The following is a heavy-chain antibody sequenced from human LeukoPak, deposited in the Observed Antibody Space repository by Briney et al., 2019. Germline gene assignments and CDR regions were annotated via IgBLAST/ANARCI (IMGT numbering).Heavy chain of an antibody. CDR1: GFTFSSYG. D-gene: IGHD6-6*01. CDR2: ISYDGSNK. CDR3: AKDSRVGGGRSIAALLYYYGMEV. Sequence: PGRSLRLSCAASGFTFSSYGMHWVRQAPGKGLEWVAVISYDGSNKYYADSVKGRFTISRDNSKNTLYLQMNSLRAEDTAVYYCAKDSRVGGGRSIAALLYYYGMEVWGQGTTVTVSS. V-gene: IGHV3-30*18. J-gene: IGHJ6*02.